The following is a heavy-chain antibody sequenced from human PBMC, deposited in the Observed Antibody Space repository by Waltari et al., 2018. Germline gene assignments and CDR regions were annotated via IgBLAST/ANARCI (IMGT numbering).Heavy chain of an antibody. CDR3: ARFGIAVAGTGDAFDI. D-gene: IGHD6-19*01. Sequence: EVQLVESGGGLVQPGGSLRLSCAASGFTFSSYAMHWVRQAPGKGLEYVSAIRSNGGSTYYATSVKGRFTISRDNSKNTLYLQMGSLRAEDMAVYYCARFGIAVAGTGDAFDIWGQGTMVTVSS. CDR2: IRSNGGST. CDR1: GFTFSSYA. V-gene: IGHV3-64*01. J-gene: IGHJ3*02.